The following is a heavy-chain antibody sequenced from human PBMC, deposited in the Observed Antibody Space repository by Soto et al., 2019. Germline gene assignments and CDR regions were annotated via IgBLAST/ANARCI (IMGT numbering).Heavy chain of an antibody. V-gene: IGHV3-33*01. Sequence: QVQLVESGGGVVQPGRSLRLSCAASGFTFSSYGMHWVRQAPGKGLEWVAVIWYDGSNKYYADSVKGRFTISRDNSKNTLYLQMNSLRAGDTAVYYCARYYGDYRMGAFDIWGQGTMVTVSS. CDR1: GFTFSSYG. CDR3: ARYYGDYRMGAFDI. J-gene: IGHJ3*02. CDR2: IWYDGSNK. D-gene: IGHD4-17*01.